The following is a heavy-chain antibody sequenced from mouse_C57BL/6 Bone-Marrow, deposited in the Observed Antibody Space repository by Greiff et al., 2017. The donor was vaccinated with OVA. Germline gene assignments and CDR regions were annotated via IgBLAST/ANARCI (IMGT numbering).Heavy chain of an antibody. J-gene: IGHJ2*01. V-gene: IGHV1-50*01. CDR3: AREAYDYGGYFDY. CDR1: GYTFTSYW. CDR2: IDPSDSYT. Sequence: QVQLQQPGAELVKPGASVKLSCKASGYTFTSYWMQWVKQRPGQGLEWIGEIDPSDSYTNYNQKFKGKATLTVDTSSSTAYMQLSSLTSEDSAVYYCAREAYDYGGYFDYWGQGTTLTVSS. D-gene: IGHD2-4*01.